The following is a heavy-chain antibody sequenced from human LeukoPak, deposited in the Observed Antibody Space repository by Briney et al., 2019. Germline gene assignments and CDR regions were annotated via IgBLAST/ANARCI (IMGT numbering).Heavy chain of an antibody. CDR1: GGSISSYY. V-gene: IGHV4-59*01. CDR3: ARSSLYDAFDI. D-gene: IGHD6-6*01. Sequence: SETLSLTCTVSGGSISSYYWSWIRQPPGKGLKWIGYIYYSGSTNYNPSLKSRVTISVDTSKNQFSLKLSSVTAADTAVYYCARSSLYDAFDIWGQGTMVTVSS. CDR2: IYYSGST. J-gene: IGHJ3*02.